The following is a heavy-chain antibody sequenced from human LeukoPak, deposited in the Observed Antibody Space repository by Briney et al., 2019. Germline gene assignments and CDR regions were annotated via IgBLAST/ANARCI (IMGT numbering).Heavy chain of an antibody. J-gene: IGHJ4*02. Sequence: PSGTLSLTCTVSGGSISSYYWNWIRKPAGKGLEWIGRIYTSGSTNHNPSLKSRVTMSVDMSKNQFSLRLSSVTAADTAVYYCAREVRCSTTRCYSLFDYWGQGTLVTVSS. D-gene: IGHD2-2*02. V-gene: IGHV4-4*07. CDR3: AREVRCSTTRCYSLFDY. CDR1: GGSISSYY. CDR2: IYTSGST.